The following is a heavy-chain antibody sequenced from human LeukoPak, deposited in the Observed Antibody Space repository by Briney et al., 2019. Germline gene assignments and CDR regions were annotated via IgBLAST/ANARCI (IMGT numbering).Heavy chain of an antibody. D-gene: IGHD6-13*01. V-gene: IGHV1-46*01. Sequence: ASVKVSCKASGYTFTSYYMHWVRQAPGQGLEWMGIINPSGGSTSYAQKFQGRVTMTRDTSTSTVYMELNSLRSEDTAVYYCASSSWSPYYFDYWGQGTLVTVSS. CDR3: ASSSWSPYYFDY. J-gene: IGHJ4*02. CDR1: GYTFTSYY. CDR2: INPSGGST.